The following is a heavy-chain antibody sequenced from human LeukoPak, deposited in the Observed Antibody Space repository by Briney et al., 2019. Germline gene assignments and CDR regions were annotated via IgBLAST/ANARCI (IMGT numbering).Heavy chain of an antibody. CDR2: INWNGDST. J-gene: IGHJ3*02. CDR3: ARDHLGFTLRVSGAFDI. D-gene: IGHD3-16*01. Sequence: PGGSLRLSCAASGFTFSSYSMNWVRQAPGKGLEWVSGINWNGDSTGYADSVKGRFTISRDNAKNSLYLQMNSLRAEDTALYYCARDHLGFTLRVSGAFDIWGQGTMVTVSS. CDR1: GFTFSSYS. V-gene: IGHV3-20*04.